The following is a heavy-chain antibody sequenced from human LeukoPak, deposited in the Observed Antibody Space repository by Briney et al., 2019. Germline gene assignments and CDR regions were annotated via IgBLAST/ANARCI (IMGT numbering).Heavy chain of an antibody. Sequence: ASVKVSCKASGGTFSSYAISWVRQAPGQGLGWMGRIIPILGIANYAQKFQGRVTITADKSTSTAYMELSSLRSEDTAVYYCARAGLVATTYYGMDVWGQGTTVTVSS. J-gene: IGHJ6*02. D-gene: IGHD5-12*01. V-gene: IGHV1-69*04. CDR2: IIPILGIA. CDR3: ARAGLVATTYYGMDV. CDR1: GGTFSSYA.